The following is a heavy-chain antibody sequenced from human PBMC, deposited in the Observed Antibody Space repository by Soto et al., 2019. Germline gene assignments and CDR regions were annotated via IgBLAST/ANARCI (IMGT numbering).Heavy chain of an antibody. CDR1: GFTFSSFG. CDR3: ARDASLYCGYGTCYYGLDY. D-gene: IGHD2-15*01. V-gene: IGHV3-7*01. J-gene: IGHJ4*02. CDR2: IKEDGSDN. Sequence: PGGSLRLSCAASGFTFSSFGMHWVRQAPGKGLEWVADIKEDGSDNYYVDSVKGRFTISRDNAKNSLYLQMNSLRAEDTAVYYCARDASLYCGYGTCYYGLDYWGQGTPVPVSS.